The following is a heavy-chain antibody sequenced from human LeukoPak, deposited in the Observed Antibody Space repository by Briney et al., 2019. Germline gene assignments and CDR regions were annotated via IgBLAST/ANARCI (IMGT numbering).Heavy chain of an antibody. J-gene: IGHJ4*02. D-gene: IGHD6-19*01. CDR3: ARGGWYPDY. Sequence: QAGGSLRLSCVASGFTFSSSWMSWVRQPPGKGLEWVAYIKQDGSEQHYVDSVKGRFTTSRDNAKNSLYLQMNSLRVEDTAVFYCARGGWYPDYWGLGTLVTVSS. CDR1: GFTFSSSW. V-gene: IGHV3-7*01. CDR2: IKQDGSEQ.